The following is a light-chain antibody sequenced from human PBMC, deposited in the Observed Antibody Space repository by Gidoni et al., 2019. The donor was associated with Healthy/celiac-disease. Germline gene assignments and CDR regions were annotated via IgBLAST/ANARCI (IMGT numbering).Light chain of an antibody. Sequence: EIVLTQSPGTLSLSPGERATLSCRASQSVSSSYLAWYQQKPGQAPRLLIYGASSRATGIPDRFSGSGSGTDFTLTISRLEPEDFAVYYCQQYGSSVTFGQGTQVEIK. J-gene: IGKJ1*01. CDR3: QQYGSSVT. CDR1: QSVSSSY. CDR2: GAS. V-gene: IGKV3-20*01.